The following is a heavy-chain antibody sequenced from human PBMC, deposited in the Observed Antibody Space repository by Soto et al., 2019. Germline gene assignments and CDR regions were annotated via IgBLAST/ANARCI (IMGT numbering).Heavy chain of an antibody. J-gene: IGHJ4*02. Sequence: QVQLVQSGAEVKKPGASVKVSCKASGYTFTSYGISWVRQAPGQGLEWMGWISAYNGNTNYAQKLQGRVTMITDTSTSTAYMELRSLRSDDXXXXXXXXXXXXXXXXDYWGQGTLVTVSS. CDR1: GYTFTSYG. V-gene: IGHV1-18*01. CDR3: XXXXXXXXXXDY. CDR2: ISAYNGNT.